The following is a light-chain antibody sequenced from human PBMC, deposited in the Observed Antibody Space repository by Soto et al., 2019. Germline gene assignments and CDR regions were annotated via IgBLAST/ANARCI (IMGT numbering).Light chain of an antibody. CDR1: SSDVGGYNY. Sequence: QSALTQPRSVSGSPGQSVTISCTGTSSDVGGYNYVSWYQQHPGKAPKLMIYDVSKRPSGVPDRFSGSKSGNTASLTISRLHDEDEADYYCCSYAGSYTYVFGTGTKVTVL. V-gene: IGLV2-11*01. CDR3: CSYAGSYTYV. CDR2: DVS. J-gene: IGLJ1*01.